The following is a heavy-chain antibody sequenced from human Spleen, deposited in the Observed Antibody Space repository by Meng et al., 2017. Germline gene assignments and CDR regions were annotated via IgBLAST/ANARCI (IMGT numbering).Heavy chain of an antibody. CDR3: ARGKIPRYSGRVIHDAFDI. D-gene: IGHD3-10*01. CDR2: IYTSGST. CDR1: GGSISSGSYY. Sequence: SETLSLTCTVSGGSISSGSYYWSWIRQPAGKGLEWIGRIYTSGSTNYNPSLKSRVTISVDTSKNQFFLKLSSVTAADTAVYFCARGKIPRYSGRVIHDAFDIWGQETMVTVSS. J-gene: IGHJ3*02. V-gene: IGHV4-61*02.